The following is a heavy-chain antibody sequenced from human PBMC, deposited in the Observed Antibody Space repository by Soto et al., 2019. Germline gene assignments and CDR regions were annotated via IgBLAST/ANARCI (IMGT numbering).Heavy chain of an antibody. CDR1: GGSISSYY. D-gene: IGHD6-19*01. Sequence: SETLSLTCTVSGGSISSYYWSWIRQPPGKGLGWIGYIYYSGSTNYNPSLKSRVTISVDTSKNQFSLKLSSVTATDTAVYYCARTRAVAGRNWFDPWGQRTLVTVSS. CDR2: IYYSGST. J-gene: IGHJ5*02. CDR3: ARTRAVAGRNWFDP. V-gene: IGHV4-59*01.